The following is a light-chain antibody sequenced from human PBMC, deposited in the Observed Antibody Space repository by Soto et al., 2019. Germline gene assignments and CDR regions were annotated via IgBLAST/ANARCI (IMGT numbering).Light chain of an antibody. Sequence: QPVLTQPPSASASLGASVTLTCTLSSGYSNYKVDWYQQRPGKGPRFVMRVGTGGIVGSKGDGIPDRFSVLGSGLNRYLTIKNIQEEDESDYHCGADHGSGNNFVLVFVGGTKLTVL. V-gene: IGLV9-49*01. CDR1: SGYSNYK. CDR2: VGTGGIVG. CDR3: GADHGSGNNFVLV. J-gene: IGLJ2*01.